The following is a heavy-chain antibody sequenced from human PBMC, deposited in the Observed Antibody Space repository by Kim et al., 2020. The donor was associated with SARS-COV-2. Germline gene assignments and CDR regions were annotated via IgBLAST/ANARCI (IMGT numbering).Heavy chain of an antibody. Sequence: GSTYSADSVKSRFTISRDKSKNTRYLKMNSLRAEDTAVYYCAKAAPYFDYWGQGTLVTVSS. D-gene: IGHD6-25*01. CDR2: GST. J-gene: IGHJ4*02. CDR3: AKAAPYFDY. V-gene: IGHV3-23*01.